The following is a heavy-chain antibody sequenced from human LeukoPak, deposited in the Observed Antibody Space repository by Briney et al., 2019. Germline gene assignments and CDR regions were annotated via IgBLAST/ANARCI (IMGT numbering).Heavy chain of an antibody. CDR3: TRDTGCSGGTCYSFYDY. D-gene: IGHD2-15*01. J-gene: IGHJ4*02. Sequence: PGGSLRLSCAASGFTFSSYWMTWVRQAPGKGLEWVANIKQDGSEKYVDSVKGRFTISRDNGKNSLYLQMNSLRAEDTAVYYCTRDTGCSGGTCYSFYDYWGQGTLVTVSS. CDR2: IKQDGSEK. CDR1: GFTFSSYW. V-gene: IGHV3-7*01.